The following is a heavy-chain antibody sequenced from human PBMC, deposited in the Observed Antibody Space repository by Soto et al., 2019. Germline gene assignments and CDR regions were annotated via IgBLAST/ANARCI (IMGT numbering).Heavy chain of an antibody. D-gene: IGHD6-25*01. Sequence: SETLSLTCNVSGGSISRGDYYWSWLRQPPGKGLEWIGYIYYRAMPYYNPYLKSRVSISVDTSKNQFSLKMTSVTAADTAVYYCARGSALLFYYFDYWGQGNPVTV. J-gene: IGHJ4*02. CDR3: ARGSALLFYYFDY. V-gene: IGHV4-30-4*01. CDR1: GGSISRGDYY. CDR2: IYYRAMP.